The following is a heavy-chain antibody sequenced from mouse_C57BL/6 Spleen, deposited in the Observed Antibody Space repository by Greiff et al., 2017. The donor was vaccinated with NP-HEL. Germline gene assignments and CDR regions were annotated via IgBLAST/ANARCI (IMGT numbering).Heavy chain of an antibody. CDR1: GYTFTDYN. CDR3: ARWRYGNSFDY. D-gene: IGHD2-10*02. V-gene: IGHV1-22*01. CDR2: INPNNGGT. J-gene: IGHJ2*01. Sequence: EVQLQESGPELVKPGASVKMSCKASGYTFTDYNMHWVKQSHGKSLEWIGYINPNNGGTSYNQKFKGKATLTVNKSSSTAYMELRSLTSEDSAVYYCARWRYGNSFDYWGQGTTLTVSS.